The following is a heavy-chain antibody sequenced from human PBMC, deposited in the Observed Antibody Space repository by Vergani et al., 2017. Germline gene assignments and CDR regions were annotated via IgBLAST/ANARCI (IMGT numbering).Heavy chain of an antibody. CDR3: AREDVAAFFDY. CDR2: IKSKTDGGTT. Sequence: EVQLVESGGGLVKPGGSLRLSCAASGFTFSNAWMSWVRQAPGKGLEWVGRIKSKTDGGTTDYAAPVKGRFTISRDDSKNTLYLQMNSLKTVDTAVYYCAREDVAAFFDYWGQGTLVTGSS. V-gene: IGHV3-15*01. D-gene: IGHD3-16*01. J-gene: IGHJ4*02. CDR1: GFTFSNAW.